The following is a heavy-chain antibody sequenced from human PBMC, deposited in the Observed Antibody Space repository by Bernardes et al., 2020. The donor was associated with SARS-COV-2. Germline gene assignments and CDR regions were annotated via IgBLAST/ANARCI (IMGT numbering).Heavy chain of an antibody. Sequence: GGSLRLSCAASGFTFSNYNMNWIRQAPGKGLEWVSSISRSGSHIYYADSVKGRFTISRDNTKSSLDLQMNSLRAEDTAVYYCAKVYSSRIAYYFSGMDVWGQGTTVTVSS. J-gene: IGHJ6*02. V-gene: IGHV3-21*01. CDR1: GFTFSNYN. D-gene: IGHD6-13*01. CDR3: AKVYSSRIAYYFSGMDV. CDR2: ISRSGSHI.